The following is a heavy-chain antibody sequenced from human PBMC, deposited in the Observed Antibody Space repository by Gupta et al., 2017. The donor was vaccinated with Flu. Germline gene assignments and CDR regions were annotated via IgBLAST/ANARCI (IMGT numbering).Heavy chain of an antibody. Sequence: QVQLVESGGSVVQPGRSLRLSCVASGFTFSSLALHWVRQAPGKGLEWVALISFDGGNQYYVDSVKGRFTISRDNSKNTLYLQMNSLRAEDTALYYCAKDGIFGFDWPYYQYYYMDVWGKGTTVTVSS. CDR2: ISFDGGNQ. CDR3: AKDGIFGFDWPYYQYYYMDV. CDR1: GFTFSSLA. D-gene: IGHD3-3*02. V-gene: IGHV3-30*18. J-gene: IGHJ6*03.